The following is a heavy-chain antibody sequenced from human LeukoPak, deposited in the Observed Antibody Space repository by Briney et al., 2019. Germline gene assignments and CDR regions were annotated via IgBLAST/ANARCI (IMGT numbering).Heavy chain of an antibody. D-gene: IGHD1-7*01. Sequence: KPSETLSLTCTVSGGSISSYYWSWIRQPPGKGLEGIGYIYYSGSTNYNPSLKSRVTISVDTSKNQFSLKLSSVTAADTAVYYCARDKLELPYYWGQGTLVTVSS. CDR2: IYYSGST. V-gene: IGHV4-59*01. J-gene: IGHJ4*02. CDR3: ARDKLELPYY. CDR1: GGSISSYY.